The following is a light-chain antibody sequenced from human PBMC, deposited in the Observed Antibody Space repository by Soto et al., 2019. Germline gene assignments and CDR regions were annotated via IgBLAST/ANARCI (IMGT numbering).Light chain of an antibody. Sequence: QSALTQPPSASGSPGQSVTISCTGTSSDVGGYNYVSWYQQHPGKAPKLMIYEVSKRPSGVPDRFSGSKSGNTAALTVSGLQDEDEADYYCSSYAGSINFVVFGGGTKLTVL. CDR1: SSDVGGYNY. CDR2: EVS. J-gene: IGLJ2*01. V-gene: IGLV2-8*01. CDR3: SSYAGSINFVV.